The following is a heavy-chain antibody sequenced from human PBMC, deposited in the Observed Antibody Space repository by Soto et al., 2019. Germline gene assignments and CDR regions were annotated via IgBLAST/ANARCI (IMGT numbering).Heavy chain of an antibody. CDR1: GGSLTSNSYY. CDR2: FYYSQNT. Sequence: SETLSLTCTVSGGSLTSNSYYWGWIRQPPGKGLEWIGSFYYSQNTYFNPSLKGRVTISVDTSKNQFSLNLSAVTAADTAVYYFARRSTVTYDYWGQGFLVTVSS. J-gene: IGHJ4*02. D-gene: IGHD4-17*01. CDR3: ARRSTVTYDY. V-gene: IGHV4-39*01.